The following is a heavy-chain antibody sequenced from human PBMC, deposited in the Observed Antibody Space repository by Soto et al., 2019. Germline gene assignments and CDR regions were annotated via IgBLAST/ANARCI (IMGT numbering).Heavy chain of an antibody. Sequence: GGSLRLSCAASGFTFSSYAMSWVRQAPGKGLEWVSAISGSGGSTYYADSVKGRFTISRDNSKNTLYLQMNSLRAEDTAVYYCAKIGWDESGSYFSYFDYWGQGTLVTVSS. D-gene: IGHD1-26*01. CDR2: ISGSGGST. J-gene: IGHJ4*02. V-gene: IGHV3-23*01. CDR1: GFTFSSYA. CDR3: AKIGWDESGSYFSYFDY.